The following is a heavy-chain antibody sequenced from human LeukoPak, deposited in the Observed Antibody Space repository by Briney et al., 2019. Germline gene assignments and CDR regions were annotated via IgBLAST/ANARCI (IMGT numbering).Heavy chain of an antibody. CDR3: ARGPKIAPWIAPAAGD. CDR2: MNPNSGNT. J-gene: IGHJ1*01. V-gene: IGHV1-8*01. CDR1: GYTFTSYD. Sequence: ASVKVSCKASGYTFTSYDINWVRQATGQGLEWMGWMNPNSGNTGYAQTFQGRVTMTRNTSISTAYMELSSLRSDDTAVYYCARGPKIAPWIAPAAGDWGQGTLVTVSS. D-gene: IGHD2-2*01.